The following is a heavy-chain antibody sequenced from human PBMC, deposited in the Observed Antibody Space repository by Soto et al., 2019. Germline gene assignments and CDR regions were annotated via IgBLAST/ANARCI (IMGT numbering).Heavy chain of an antibody. J-gene: IGHJ6*02. CDR2: IYYSGST. CDR1: GASFSTSNW. D-gene: IGHD2-2*01. CDR3: ARVRGLGSTSPYYYYGMDV. Sequence: PSETLSLTCAVSGASFSTSNWWTWVRQSPGKGLEWIGEIYYSGSTYYNPSLKGRVTISLDKSNNHLSLDVTSVTAADTAIYYCARVRGLGSTSPYYYYGMDVWGPGTTVTVSS. V-gene: IGHV4-4*02.